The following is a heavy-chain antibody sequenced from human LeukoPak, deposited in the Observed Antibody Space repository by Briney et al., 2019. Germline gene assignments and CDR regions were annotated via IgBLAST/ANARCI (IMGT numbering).Heavy chain of an antibody. CDR1: GFTVSSNY. Sequence: PGGSLRLSCAASGFTVSSNYMSWVRQAPGKGLEWVSVIYSGGSTYYADSVKGRFTISRDNSKNTLYLQMNSLRAEDTAVYYCAKISQDYPPTVTTDYWGQGTLVTVSS. CDR3: AKISQDYPPTVTTDY. CDR2: IYSGGST. J-gene: IGHJ4*02. D-gene: IGHD4-11*01. V-gene: IGHV3-53*01.